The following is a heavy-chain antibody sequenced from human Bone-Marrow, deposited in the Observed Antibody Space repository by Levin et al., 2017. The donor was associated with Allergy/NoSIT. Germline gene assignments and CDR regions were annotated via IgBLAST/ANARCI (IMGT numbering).Heavy chain of an antibody. CDR2: IIGGDDAT. Sequence: LSLTCAASGFNFNTYTMNWVRQAPGKGLEWVSTIIGGDDATYYADSVKGRFTISRDTSKSTLLLQMVSLRADDTALYYCSTGDWSWGQGTLVIVSS. V-gene: IGHV3-23*01. D-gene: IGHD3-9*01. J-gene: IGHJ5*02. CDR3: STGDWS. CDR1: GFNFNTYT.